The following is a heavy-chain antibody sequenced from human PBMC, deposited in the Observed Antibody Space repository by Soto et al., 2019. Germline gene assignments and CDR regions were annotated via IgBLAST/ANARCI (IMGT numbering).Heavy chain of an antibody. V-gene: IGHV1-69*04. CDR3: ARDIKDIVVVPAARAQYYYGMDV. D-gene: IGHD2-2*01. CDR1: GGTFSSYT. J-gene: IGHJ6*02. CDR2: IIPILGIA. Sequence: GASVKVSCKASGGTFSSYTISWVRQAPGQGLEWMGRIIPILGIANYAQKFQGRVTITADKSTSTAYMELSSLRSEDTAVYYCARDIKDIVVVPAARAQYYYGMDVWGQGTTVTVSS.